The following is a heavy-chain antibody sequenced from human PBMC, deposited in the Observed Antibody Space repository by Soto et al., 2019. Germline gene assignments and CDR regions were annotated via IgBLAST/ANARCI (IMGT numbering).Heavy chain of an antibody. CDR1: GGSISSNY. V-gene: IGHV4-59*01. CDR3: ASPYR. J-gene: IGHJ4*02. Sequence: SETLSLTCTVSGGSISSNYWSWIRQPPGKGLEWIGYIYYSGSTNYNPSLKSRVTISVDTSKNQFSLKLSSVTAADTAVYYCASPYRWGQGTLVTVSS. CDR2: IYYSGST.